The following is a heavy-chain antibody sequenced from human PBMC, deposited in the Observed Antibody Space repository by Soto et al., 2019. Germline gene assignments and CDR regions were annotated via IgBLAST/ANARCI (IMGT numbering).Heavy chain of an antibody. Sequence: EVQLLESGGGLVQPGGSLRLSCAASGFTFSSYAMSWVRQAPGKGLEWVSAISGSGGSTYYADSVKGRFTISRDNSKNTLYLQMNSLRAEDTAVYYCAKDLITVQYTIFVGGSGMDVWGQGTTVTVSS. D-gene: IGHD3-3*01. J-gene: IGHJ6*02. CDR1: GFTFSSYA. CDR2: ISGSGGST. CDR3: AKDLITVQYTIFVGGSGMDV. V-gene: IGHV3-23*01.